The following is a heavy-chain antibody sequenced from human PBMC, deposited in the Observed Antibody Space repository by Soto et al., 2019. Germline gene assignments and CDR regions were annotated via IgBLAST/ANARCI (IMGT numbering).Heavy chain of an antibody. V-gene: IGHV4-34*01. CDR3: SNLTPRIEVSVLRIPT. D-gene: IGHD2-15*01. J-gene: IGHJ5*02. CDR1: GVPFSGYY. Sequence: SETLSLTCAVYGVPFSGYYWSWIRQPPGKGLEWIGEINHIGSTNYNPSLRGRVTISVDKSNNQFSLTLKYVTAADTAVYYCSNLTPRIEVSVLRIPTWGQGTLVTGSS. CDR2: INHIGST.